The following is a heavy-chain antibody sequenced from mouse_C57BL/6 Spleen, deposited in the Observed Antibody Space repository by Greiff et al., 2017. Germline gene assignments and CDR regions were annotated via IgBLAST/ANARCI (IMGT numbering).Heavy chain of an antibody. CDR2: IYPGSGNT. D-gene: IGHD2-1*01. V-gene: IGHV1-66*01. CDR3: ARGGYYGNYYFDY. J-gene: IGHJ2*01. Sequence: QVQLQQSGPELVKPGASVKISCKASGYSFTSYYIHWVKQRPGQGLEWIGWIYPGSGNTKYNEKFKGKATLTADTSSSTAYMQLSSLTSEDSAVYYCARGGYYGNYYFDYWGQGTTLTVSS. CDR1: GYSFTSYY.